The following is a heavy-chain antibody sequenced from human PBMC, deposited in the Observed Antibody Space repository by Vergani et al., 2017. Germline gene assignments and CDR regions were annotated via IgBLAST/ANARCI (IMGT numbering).Heavy chain of an antibody. CDR2: ISGSGGST. J-gene: IGHJ5*02. V-gene: IGHV3-23*01. Sequence: EVQLLESGGGLVQPGGSLRLSCAASGFTFSSYAMSWVRQAPGKGLEWVSAISGSGGSTYYADSVKGRFTISRDNSKNTLYLQMNSLRAEDTAVYYCAKAVKGYCSSTSCYTGEDWFDPWGQGTLVTVSS. CDR1: GFTFSSYA. D-gene: IGHD2-2*02. CDR3: AKAVKGYCSSTSCYTGEDWFDP.